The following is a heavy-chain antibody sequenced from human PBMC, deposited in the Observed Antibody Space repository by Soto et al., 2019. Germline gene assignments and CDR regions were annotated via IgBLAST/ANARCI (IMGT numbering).Heavy chain of an antibody. V-gene: IGHV3-48*01. CDR2: ISSSSSTI. J-gene: IGHJ5*02. CDR1: GFTFSSYA. D-gene: IGHD6-13*01. Sequence: GGSLRLSCSASGFTFSSYAMHWVRQAPGKGLEWVSYISSSSSTIYYADSVKGRFTISRDNAKNSLYLQMNSLRAEDTAVYYCARHPERIAQIGWYDPWGQGTLVTVSS. CDR3: ARHPERIAQIGWYDP.